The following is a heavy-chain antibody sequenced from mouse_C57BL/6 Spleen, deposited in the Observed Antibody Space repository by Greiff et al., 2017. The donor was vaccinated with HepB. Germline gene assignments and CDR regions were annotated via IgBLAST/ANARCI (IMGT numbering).Heavy chain of an antibody. V-gene: IGHV1-15*01. D-gene: IGHD1-1*01. CDR3: TRGLNYYGSSHYFDY. J-gene: IGHJ2*01. CDR1: GYTFTDYE. Sequence: VQLQQSGAELVRPGASVTLSCKASGYTFTDYEMHWVKQTPVHGLEWIGAIDPETGGTSYNQKFKGKAILTADKSSSTAYMERRSLTSEDSAVYYCTRGLNYYGSSHYFDYWGQGTTLTVSS. CDR2: IDPETGGT.